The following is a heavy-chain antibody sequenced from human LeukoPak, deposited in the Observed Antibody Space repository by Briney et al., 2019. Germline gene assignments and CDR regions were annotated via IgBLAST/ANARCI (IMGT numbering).Heavy chain of an antibody. J-gene: IGHJ6*02. Sequence: PGGSLRLSCAASGFTVSSNYMNWVRQAPVKGLEWVSVMYSGGSTFYGDSVKGRFTISRDNSMNTLYLQMNSLRVDDTAVYYCAREQVVVGRGYYGMDVWGQGTTVTVSS. CDR1: GFTVSSNY. CDR3: AREQVVVGRGYYGMDV. D-gene: IGHD2-2*01. V-gene: IGHV3-66*01. CDR2: MYSGGST.